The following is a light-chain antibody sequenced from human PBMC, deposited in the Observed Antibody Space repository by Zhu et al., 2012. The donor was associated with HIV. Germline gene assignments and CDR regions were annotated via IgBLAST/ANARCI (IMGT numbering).Light chain of an antibody. V-gene: IGKV1-5*03. CDR1: QRISSW. Sequence: DIQMTQSPSTLSASVGDRVTITCRASQRISSWLAWYQQKPGKAPKLLMYKAPTLESGVPSRFSGSGSGTEFTLTISSLQPDDFATYYCQQYNSYIYTFGQGTTLESK. J-gene: IGKJ2*01. CDR3: QQYNSYIYT. CDR2: KAP.